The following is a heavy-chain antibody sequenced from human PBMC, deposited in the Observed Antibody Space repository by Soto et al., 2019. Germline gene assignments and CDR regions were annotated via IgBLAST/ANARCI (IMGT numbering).Heavy chain of an antibody. J-gene: IGHJ5*02. D-gene: IGHD3-3*01. V-gene: IGHV4-39*01. CDR3: ARVITIFGVVMNWFDP. CDR2: IYYSGST. Sequence: PSETLSLTCTVSGGSISSSSYYWGWIRQPLGKGLEWIGSIYYSGSTYYNPSLKSRVTISVDTSKNQFSLKLSSVTAADTAVYYCARVITIFGVVMNWFDPWGQGTLVTVSS. CDR1: GGSISSSSYY.